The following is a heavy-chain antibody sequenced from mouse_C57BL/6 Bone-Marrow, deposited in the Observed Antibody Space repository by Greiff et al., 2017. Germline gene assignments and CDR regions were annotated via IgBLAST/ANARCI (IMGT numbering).Heavy chain of an antibody. CDR3: ARHWDYCSSSYWCFDV. CDR1: EYDFPSHD. Sequence: DVMLVESGGGLVQPGESLKLSCASNEYDFPSHDMSWVRKTPEKRLVLVAAFISDGGSTYYPDTLESRFIISRDNTKKTMYLQMSSLRSEDTALYYCARHWDYCSSSYWCFDVWGTGTTVTVSS. V-gene: IGHV5-2*01. J-gene: IGHJ1*03. D-gene: IGHD1-1*01. CDR2: FISDGGST.